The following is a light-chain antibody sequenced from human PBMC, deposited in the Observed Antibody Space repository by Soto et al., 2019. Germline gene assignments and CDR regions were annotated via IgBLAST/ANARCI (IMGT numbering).Light chain of an antibody. Sequence: VLTQSPGTLSLSPGEGATLSCRASQSLNSRSLAWYRQKPGQAPTLLIYGASSRATGIPDRFSGSGSGTDFTLIISRLEPEDFAVYYCQQYGTSAFTFGPGTRVDV. CDR1: QSLNSRS. J-gene: IGKJ3*01. CDR3: QQYGTSAFT. V-gene: IGKV3-20*01. CDR2: GAS.